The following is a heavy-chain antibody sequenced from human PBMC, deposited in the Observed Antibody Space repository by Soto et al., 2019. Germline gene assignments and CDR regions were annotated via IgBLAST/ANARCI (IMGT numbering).Heavy chain of an antibody. D-gene: IGHD6-6*01. CDR1: GGSFSGYY. Sequence: LSLTCAVYGGSFSGYYWSWIRQPPGKGLEWIGEINHSGSTNYNPSLKSRVTISVDTSKNQFSLKLSSVTAADTAVYYCARRYPSGLAARLGWFDPWGQGTLVTVSS. CDR3: ARRYPSGLAARLGWFDP. CDR2: INHSGST. V-gene: IGHV4-34*01. J-gene: IGHJ5*02.